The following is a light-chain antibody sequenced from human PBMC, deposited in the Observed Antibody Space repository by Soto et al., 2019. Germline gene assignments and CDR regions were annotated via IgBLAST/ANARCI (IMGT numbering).Light chain of an antibody. CDR1: QSLSDNY. J-gene: IGKJ1*01. V-gene: IGKV3-20*01. CDR2: STS. Sequence: EIVLTQSPGTLSLSPGERATLSCRASQSLSDNYLAWFQQKSDQAPRLLIYSTSSRAPGIPDRFSGSGSGTDFTLTISRLEPEDFAVYHCEQYCSLPWTCGQGTKLEI. CDR3: EQYCSLPWT.